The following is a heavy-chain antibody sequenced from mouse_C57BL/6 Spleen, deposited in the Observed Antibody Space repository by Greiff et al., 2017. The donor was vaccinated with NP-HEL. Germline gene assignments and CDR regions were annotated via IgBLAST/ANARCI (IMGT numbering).Heavy chain of an antibody. V-gene: IGHV1-64*01. CDR1: GYTFTSYW. Sequence: QVQLQQPGAELVKPGASVKLSCKASGYTFTSYWMHWVKQRPGQGLEWIGMIHPNSGSTNYNEKFKSKATLTVDKSSSTAYMQLSSLTSEDSAVYYCARYRYDYAGYFDVWGTGTTVTVSS. CDR2: IHPNSGST. D-gene: IGHD2-4*01. J-gene: IGHJ1*03. CDR3: ARYRYDYAGYFDV.